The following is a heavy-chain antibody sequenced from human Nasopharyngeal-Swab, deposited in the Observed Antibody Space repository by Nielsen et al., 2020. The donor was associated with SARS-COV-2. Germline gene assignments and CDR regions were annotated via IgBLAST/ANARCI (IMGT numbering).Heavy chain of an antibody. V-gene: IGHV3-23*01. D-gene: IGHD3-16*01. Sequence: GESLKISCAASRSTITDYSMNWLRQAPGKGLEWVSAISGSGGSTYYADSVKGRFTISRDNSKNTLYLQMNSLRDEDTAVYYCAKGLFGEYYYYGMDVWGQGTTVTVSS. J-gene: IGHJ6*02. CDR3: AKGLFGEYYYYGMDV. CDR1: RSTITDYS. CDR2: ISGSGGST.